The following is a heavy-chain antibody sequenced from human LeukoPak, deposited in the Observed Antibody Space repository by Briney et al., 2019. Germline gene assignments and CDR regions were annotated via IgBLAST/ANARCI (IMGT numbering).Heavy chain of an antibody. CDR2: INHSGST. CDR3: ASQYCSGSSCYYY. D-gene: IGHD2-15*01. CDR1: GGSFSGYY. J-gene: IGHJ4*02. Sequence: SETLSLTCAVYGGSFSGYYWSWIRQPPGKGLEGIGEINHSGSTNYNPSLKSRVTISVDTSKNQFSLKLSSVTAADTAVYYCASQYCSGSSCYYYWGQGTLVTVSS. V-gene: IGHV4-34*01.